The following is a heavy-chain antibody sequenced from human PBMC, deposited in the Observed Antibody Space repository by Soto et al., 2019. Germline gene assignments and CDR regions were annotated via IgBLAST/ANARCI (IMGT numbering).Heavy chain of an antibody. D-gene: IGHD1-1*01. V-gene: IGHV3-30*03. J-gene: IGHJ6*02. Sequence: PGGSLRLSCAASGFTFSSYGMHWVRQAPGKGLEWVAVISYDGSNKYYADSVKGRFTISRDNSKNTLYLQMNSLRAEDTAVYYCAREINWSYYYYGMDVWGQGTTVTVSS. CDR3: AREINWSYYYYGMDV. CDR2: ISYDGSNK. CDR1: GFTFSSYG.